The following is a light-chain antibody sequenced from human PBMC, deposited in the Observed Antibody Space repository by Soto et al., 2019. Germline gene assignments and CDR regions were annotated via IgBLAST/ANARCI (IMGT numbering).Light chain of an antibody. V-gene: IGKV2-28*01. Sequence: IVMIQSPLSLPVTPGEPASITCRSSQSLLHNNGYNYLDWYLQKPGRSPQLLIHMGSSRASGVPHRFSGSGSGTDFTLKISRVEAEDVGVYDCMELLQVLHTFGQGTKLESK. J-gene: IGKJ2*01. CDR2: MGS. CDR1: QSLLHNNGYNY. CDR3: MELLQVLHT.